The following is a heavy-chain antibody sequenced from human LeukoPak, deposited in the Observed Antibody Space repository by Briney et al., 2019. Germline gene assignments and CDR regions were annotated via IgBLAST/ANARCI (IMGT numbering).Heavy chain of an antibody. V-gene: IGHV3-9*01. CDR2: ISWNSGSI. D-gene: IGHD6-19*01. CDR3: ARDPHRIAVADRTFDY. J-gene: IGHJ4*02. CDR1: GFTFDDYA. Sequence: QTGGSLRLSCAASGFTFDDYAMHWVRQAPGKGLEWVSGISWNSGSIGYADSVKGRFTISRDNAKNSLYLQMNSLRAEDTAVYYCARDPHRIAVADRTFDYWGQGTLVTVSS.